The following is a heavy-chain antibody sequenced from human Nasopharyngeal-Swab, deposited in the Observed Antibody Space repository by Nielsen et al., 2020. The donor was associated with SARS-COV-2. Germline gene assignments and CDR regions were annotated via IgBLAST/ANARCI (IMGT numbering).Heavy chain of an antibody. Sequence: VRQAPGKGLEWVSAISGSGGSTYYADSVKGRFTISRDNSKNTLYLQMNSLRAEDTAVYYCAKDIAMVPGVISFPYFDYWGQGTLVTVSS. CDR3: AKDIAMVPGVISFPYFDY. D-gene: IGHD3-10*01. CDR2: ISGSGGST. V-gene: IGHV3-23*01. J-gene: IGHJ4*02.